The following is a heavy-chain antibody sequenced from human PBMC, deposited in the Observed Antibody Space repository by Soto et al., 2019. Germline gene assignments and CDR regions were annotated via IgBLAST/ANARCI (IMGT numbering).Heavy chain of an antibody. CDR3: ARTMVRGFWFDP. J-gene: IGHJ5*02. V-gene: IGHV1-69*06. Sequence: SVKVSCKASGGTFSSYAISWVRQAPGQGLEWMGGIIPIFGTANYAQKFQGRVTITADKSTSTAYMELSSLRSDDTAVYYCARTMVRGFWFDPWGQGTLVTVSS. CDR1: GGTFSSYA. CDR2: IIPIFGTA. D-gene: IGHD3-10*01.